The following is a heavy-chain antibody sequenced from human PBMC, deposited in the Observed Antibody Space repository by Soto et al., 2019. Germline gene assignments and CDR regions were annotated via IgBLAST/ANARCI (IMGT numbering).Heavy chain of an antibody. Sequence: PSETLSLTCTVSVGSISSYYWSWIRPHPGKGLEWIGYIYYSGSTYYNPSLKSRVTISVDTSKNQFSLKLSSVTAADTAVYYCARDALSIAARPYYYYGMDVWGQGTTVTVS. CDR3: ARDALSIAARPYYYYGMDV. V-gene: IGHV4-59*06. J-gene: IGHJ6*02. CDR1: VGSISSYY. D-gene: IGHD6-6*01. CDR2: IYYSGST.